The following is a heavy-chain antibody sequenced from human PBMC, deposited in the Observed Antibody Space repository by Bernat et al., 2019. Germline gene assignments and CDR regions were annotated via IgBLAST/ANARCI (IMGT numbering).Heavy chain of an antibody. J-gene: IGHJ6*03. CDR2: IRSKAYGGTT. CDR3: TRAYYYYYYMDV. V-gene: IGHV3-49*04. CDR1: GFTFGDYA. Sequence: EVQLVGSGGGLVQPGRSLRLSCTASGFTFGDYAMSWVRQAPGKGLEWVGFIRSKAYGGTTEYAASVKGRFTISRDDSKSIAYLQMNSLKTEDTAVYYCTRAYYYYYYMDVWGKGTTVTVSS.